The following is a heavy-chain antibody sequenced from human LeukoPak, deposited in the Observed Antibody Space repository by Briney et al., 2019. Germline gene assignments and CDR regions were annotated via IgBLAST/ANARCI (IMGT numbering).Heavy chain of an antibody. V-gene: IGHV1-69*06. CDR2: IIPIFDTA. CDR3: ARDSVVPAAIRLNWFDP. CDR1: GGTVGSYA. J-gene: IGHJ5*02. Sequence: GSSVKVSCKASGGTVGSYAISWVRQAPGQGLEWMGGIIPIFDTANYAQKFQGRVTITADKSTSTAYMELSSLRSEDTAVYYCARDSVVPAAIRLNWFDPWGQGTLVTVSS. D-gene: IGHD2-2*02.